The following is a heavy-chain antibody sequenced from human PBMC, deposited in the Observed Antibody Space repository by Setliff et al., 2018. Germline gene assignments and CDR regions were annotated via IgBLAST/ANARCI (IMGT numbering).Heavy chain of an antibody. Sequence: ASVKVSCKTSGYTFTNYGISWVRQAPGQGLEWMGWISPYTGNTFYAPQFQGRVIMTTDTSAKTAYMDLRSLRSDDTAVYYCERLVRYCSTTSCQRTSGDDFWGLGTLVTVSS. D-gene: IGHD2-2*01. CDR3: ERLVRYCSTTSCQRTSGDDF. CDR2: ISPYTGNT. V-gene: IGHV1-18*01. CDR1: GYTFTNYG. J-gene: IGHJ4*02.